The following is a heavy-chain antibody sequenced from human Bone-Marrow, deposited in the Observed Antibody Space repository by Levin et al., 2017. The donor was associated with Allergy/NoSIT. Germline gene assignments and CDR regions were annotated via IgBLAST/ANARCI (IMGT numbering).Heavy chain of an antibody. CDR1: GESFSGYY. Sequence: PSETLSLTCAVYGESFSGYYWSWVRQPPGKGLEWIGEINHYGSTNYNPSLKSRVTISVDTSKNQFSLTLNSLTAADTAVYYCARGVRFLDKKYYYYYYYMDVWGKGTTVTVSS. D-gene: IGHD3-3*01. J-gene: IGHJ6*03. CDR2: INHYGST. V-gene: IGHV4-34*01. CDR3: ARGVRFLDKKYYYYYYYMDV.